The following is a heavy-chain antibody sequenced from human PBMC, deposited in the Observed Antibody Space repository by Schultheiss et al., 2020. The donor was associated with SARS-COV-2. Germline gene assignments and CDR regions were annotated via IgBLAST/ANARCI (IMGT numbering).Heavy chain of an antibody. V-gene: IGHV4-59*01. D-gene: IGHD2-2*03. CDR2: IYYSGST. J-gene: IGHJ6*02. CDR3: ARGLDHYYYYTMDV. Sequence: SETLSLTCTVSGGSIRNYYWSWIRQPPGKGLEWIGYIYYSGSTSYIPSLKSRVTISLDTSKNQFSLKLRSVTAADTALYYCARGLDHYYYYTMDVWGQGTTVTVSS. CDR1: GGSIRNYY.